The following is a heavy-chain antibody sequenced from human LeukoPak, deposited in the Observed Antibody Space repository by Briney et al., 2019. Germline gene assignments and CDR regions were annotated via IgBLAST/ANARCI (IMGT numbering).Heavy chain of an antibody. J-gene: IGHJ4*02. Sequence: PGGSLRLSCAASGFTFSSYTMNWVRQAPGKGLEWVSSITTTSSYIYYADSVKGRFTISRDNAKSSLFLQMNSLRAEDTGVYYCAKDWDDGSGSYVEYWGQGTLVTVSS. D-gene: IGHD3-10*01. CDR1: GFTFSSYT. CDR2: ITTTSSYI. V-gene: IGHV3-21*01. CDR3: AKDWDDGSGSYVEY.